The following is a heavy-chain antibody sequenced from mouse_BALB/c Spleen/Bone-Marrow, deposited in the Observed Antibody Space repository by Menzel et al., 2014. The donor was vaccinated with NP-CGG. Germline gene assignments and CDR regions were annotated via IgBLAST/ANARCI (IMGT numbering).Heavy chain of an antibody. CDR2: ILPGSGST. CDR1: GYTFSSYW. V-gene: IGHV1-9*01. J-gene: IGHJ2*01. D-gene: IGHD2-14*01. Sequence: QVQLKESGAELMKPGASVKISCKATGYTFSSYWIEWVKQRPGHGLEWIGEILPGSGSTNYNEEFKGKATFTADTSSNTAYMQLSSLTSGDSAVYYCARYYRYDYWGRGTTLTVSS. CDR3: ARYYRYDY.